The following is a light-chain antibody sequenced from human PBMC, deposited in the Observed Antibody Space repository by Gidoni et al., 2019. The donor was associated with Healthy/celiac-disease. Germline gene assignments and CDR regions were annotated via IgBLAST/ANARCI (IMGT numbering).Light chain of an antibody. V-gene: IGLV2-14*01. CDR2: EVS. CDR1: SSDVGGYNY. Sequence: QSALTQPASVSGSPGQSITLSCTGTSSDVGGYNYVSWYQQHPGKAAKLMIYEVSTRPSGVSNRFSGSKSGNTASLTISGLQAEDEADYYCSSYTSSSTWVFGGGTKLTVL. CDR3: SSYTSSSTWV. J-gene: IGLJ3*02.